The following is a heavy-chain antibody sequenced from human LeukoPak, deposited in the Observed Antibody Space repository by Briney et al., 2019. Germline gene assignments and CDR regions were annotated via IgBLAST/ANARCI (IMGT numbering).Heavy chain of an antibody. J-gene: IGHJ4*02. CDR2: ISGNGGDI. D-gene: IGHD1-1*01. V-gene: IGHV3-11*04. CDR1: GFTFSNYW. CDR3: ARDPRTVRI. Sequence: PGGSLRLSCAASGFTFSNYWMSWVRQAPGKGLEWLSYISGNGGDIQYADSVKGRFTISRDNAKNLLYLQMDSLRVEDTAVYYCARDPRTVRIWGQGTLVTVSS.